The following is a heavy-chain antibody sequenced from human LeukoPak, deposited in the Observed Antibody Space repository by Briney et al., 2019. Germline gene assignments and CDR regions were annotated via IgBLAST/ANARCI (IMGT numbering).Heavy chain of an antibody. D-gene: IGHD3-22*01. CDR1: GGSITNGGYY. Sequence: SETLSLTCTVSGGSITNGGYYWSWIRQPPGKGLEWIGYIYYSGSTNYNPSLKSRVTISVDTSKNQFSLRLRSVTAADTAVYYCARVTGYMIEDYFDYWGQGTLVTVSS. CDR2: IYYSGST. CDR3: ARVTGYMIEDYFDY. J-gene: IGHJ4*02. V-gene: IGHV4-61*08.